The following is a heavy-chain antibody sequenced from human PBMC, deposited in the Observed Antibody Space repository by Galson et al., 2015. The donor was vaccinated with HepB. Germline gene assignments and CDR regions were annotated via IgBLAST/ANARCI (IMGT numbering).Heavy chain of an antibody. D-gene: IGHD6-19*01. Sequence: ETLSLTCTVSGGSISSSSYYWGWIRQPPGKGLEWIGSIYYSGSTYYNPSLKSRVTISVDTSKNQFSLKLSSVTAADTAVYYCGSGIAVAGTLDYWGQGTLVTVSS. J-gene: IGHJ4*02. CDR1: GGSISSSSYY. CDR3: GSGIAVAGTLDY. CDR2: IYYSGST. V-gene: IGHV4-39*01.